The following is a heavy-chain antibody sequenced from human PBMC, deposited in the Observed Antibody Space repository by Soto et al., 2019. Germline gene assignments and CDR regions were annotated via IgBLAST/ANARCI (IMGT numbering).Heavy chain of an antibody. J-gene: IGHJ6*03. D-gene: IGHD6-6*01. CDR1: GYTFTSYD. Sequence: TSVKVSCKASGYTFTSYDSNWVRQATGQGLEWMGWMNPNSGNTGYAQKFQGRVTMTRNTSISTAYMELSSLRSEDTAVYYCARAPVRGAARRKFYYYYMDVWGKGTTVTVSS. CDR3: ARAPVRGAARRKFYYYYMDV. V-gene: IGHV1-8*01. CDR2: MNPNSGNT.